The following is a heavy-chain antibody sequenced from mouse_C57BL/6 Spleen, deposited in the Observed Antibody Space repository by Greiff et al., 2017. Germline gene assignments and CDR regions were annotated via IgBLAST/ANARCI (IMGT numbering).Heavy chain of an antibody. CDR2: IHPNSGST. CDR1: GYTFTSYW. J-gene: IGHJ4*01. Sequence: QVQLQQPGAELVKPGASVKLSCKASGYTFTSYWMHWVKQRPGQGLEWIGMIHPNSGSTNYNEKFKSKATLTVDKSSSTAYMQLSSLTSEDSAVYYCARGLRQDYYARDYWGQGTSVTVSS. CDR3: ARGLRQDYYARDY. D-gene: IGHD2-4*01. V-gene: IGHV1-64*01.